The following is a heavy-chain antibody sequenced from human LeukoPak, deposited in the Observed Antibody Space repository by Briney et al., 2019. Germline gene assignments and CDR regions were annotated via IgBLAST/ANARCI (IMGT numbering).Heavy chain of an antibody. CDR1: GFTFSSYS. D-gene: IGHD3-22*01. J-gene: IGHJ4*02. CDR2: ISSSGIYT. V-gene: IGHV3-21*01. CDR3: ASLHYYDSSGRDY. Sequence: KPGGSLRLSCAASGFTFSSYSMTWVRQAPGKGLKWVSTISSSGIYTYYADSVKGRFTISRGDAKNSLYLQMNSLRAEDTAVYYCASLHYYDSSGRDYWGQGTLVTVSS.